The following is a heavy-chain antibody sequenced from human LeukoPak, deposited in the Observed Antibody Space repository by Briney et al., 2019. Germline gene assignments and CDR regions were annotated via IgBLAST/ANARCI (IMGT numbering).Heavy chain of an antibody. V-gene: IGHV1-69*01. D-gene: IGHD2-2*01. Sequence: SVKVSCKASGGTFSSYAISWVRRASGQGLEWMGVIIPIFGTANYAQKFQGRVTITADESTSTAYMELSSLRSEDTAVYYCARDGPDCSSTSCNYFDYWGQGTLVTVSS. J-gene: IGHJ4*02. CDR3: ARDGPDCSSTSCNYFDY. CDR1: GGTFSSYA. CDR2: IIPIFGTA.